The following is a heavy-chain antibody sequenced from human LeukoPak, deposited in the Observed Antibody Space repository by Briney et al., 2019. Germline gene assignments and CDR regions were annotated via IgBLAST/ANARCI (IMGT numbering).Heavy chain of an antibody. J-gene: IGHJ5*02. Sequence: ASVKVCCKASGYTFTSYGISWVRQAPGQGVEWMGWISAYNGNTNYAQKLQGRVTMTTDTSTSTAYMELRSLRSDDTAVYYCARVRSGYRSSLYWFDPWGQGTLVTVSS. CDR2: ISAYNGNT. CDR1: GYTFTSYG. CDR3: ARVRSGYRSSLYWFDP. V-gene: IGHV1-18*01. D-gene: IGHD6-13*01.